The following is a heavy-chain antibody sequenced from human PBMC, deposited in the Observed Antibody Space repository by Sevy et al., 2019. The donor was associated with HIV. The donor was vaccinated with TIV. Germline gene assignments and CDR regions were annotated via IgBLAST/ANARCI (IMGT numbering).Heavy chain of an antibody. D-gene: IGHD3-16*01. CDR3: ATLMITFGGVTYTTGMDV. J-gene: IGHJ6*02. V-gene: IGHV3-30*03. CDR1: GFTFSSYG. CDR2: ISYDGSNK. Sequence: GGSLRLSCAASGFTFSSYGMHWVRQAPGKGLEWVAVISYDGSNKYYADSVKGRFTISRDNSKNTLCLQMNSLRAEDTAVYYCATLMITFGGVTYTTGMDVWGQGTTVTVSS.